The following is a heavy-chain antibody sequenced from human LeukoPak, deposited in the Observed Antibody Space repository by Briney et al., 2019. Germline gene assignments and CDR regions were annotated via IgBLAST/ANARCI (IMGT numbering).Heavy chain of an antibody. V-gene: IGHV1-69*05. J-gene: IGHJ3*02. D-gene: IGHD1-26*01. CDR2: IIPIFGTA. CDR3: ARDREVGATPAFDI. Sequence: ASVKVSCKASGGTFSSYAISWVRQAPGQGLEWMGGIIPIFGTANYAQKFQGRVTITTDESTSTAYMELSSLRSEDTAVYYCARDREVGATPAFDIWGQGTMVTVSS. CDR1: GGTFSSYA.